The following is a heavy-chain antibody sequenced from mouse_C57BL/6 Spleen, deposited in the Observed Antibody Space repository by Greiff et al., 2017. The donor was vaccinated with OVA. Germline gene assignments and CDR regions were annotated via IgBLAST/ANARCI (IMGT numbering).Heavy chain of an antibody. V-gene: IGHV1-82*01. CDR1: GYAFSSSW. Sequence: VQLQQSGPELVKPGASVKISCKASGYAFSSSWMNWVKQRPGKGLEWIGRIYPGDGDTNYNGKFKGKATLTAAKSSSTAYMQLSSLTSEDSAVYFCAEGGAMDYWGQGTSVTVSS. J-gene: IGHJ4*01. CDR3: AEGGAMDY. CDR2: IYPGDGDT.